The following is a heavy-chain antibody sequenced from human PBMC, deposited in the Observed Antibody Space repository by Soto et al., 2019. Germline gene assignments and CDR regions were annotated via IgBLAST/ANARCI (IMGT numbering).Heavy chain of an antibody. CDR2: ICCSGSS. CDR1: GGAIDNGGFY. V-gene: IGHV4-31*03. Sequence: QVQLRESGPGLVKPSQTLSLTCTVSGGAIDNGGFYWSWIRQQPGKGLEWIGPICCSGSSHYNPSLRSRVTISMDTSKNDLSLKLSSVTAADTAVYYCARGGAEDNYFDPWGQGTLVTVSS. J-gene: IGHJ5*02. CDR3: ARGGAEDNYFDP.